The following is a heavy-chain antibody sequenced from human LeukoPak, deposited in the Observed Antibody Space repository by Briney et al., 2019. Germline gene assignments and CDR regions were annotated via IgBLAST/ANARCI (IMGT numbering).Heavy chain of an antibody. J-gene: IGHJ4*02. Sequence: GGSLRLSCVASGFTFNNYAMSWVRRAPGKGLEWVSSISGSGPSTDYTDAVKGRFIISRDKSKNTLHLQMNSLRAEDTALYYCARLPTFYYDSSGYHYDYWGQGTLVTVSP. D-gene: IGHD3-22*01. CDR3: ARLPTFYYDSSGYHYDY. V-gene: IGHV3-23*01. CDR2: ISGSGPST. CDR1: GFTFNNYA.